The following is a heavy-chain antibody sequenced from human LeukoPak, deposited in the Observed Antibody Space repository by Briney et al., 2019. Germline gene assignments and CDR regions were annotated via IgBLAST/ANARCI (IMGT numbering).Heavy chain of an antibody. D-gene: IGHD1-26*01. CDR3: ARGLRGATTYYYGMDV. Sequence: ASVKVSCTASGYTFTSYDINWVRQAPGQGLEWLGWMNPNSGNTGYAQKFQGRVTMTRNTSISTAYMELSSLRSEDTAVYYCARGLRGATTYYYGMDVWGQGTTVTVSS. CDR1: GYTFTSYD. V-gene: IGHV1-8*01. CDR2: MNPNSGNT. J-gene: IGHJ6*02.